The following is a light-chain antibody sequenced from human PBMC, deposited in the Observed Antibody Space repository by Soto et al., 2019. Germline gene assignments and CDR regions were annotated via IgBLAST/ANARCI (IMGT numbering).Light chain of an antibody. J-gene: IGKJ5*01. Sequence: EIVLTQSPGTLSLSPGERVTLSCRASQTVDYNYLAWYRHKPGQGTKLLIYGASTRPTGIPDRFSGSGSGTDFTLTITRLEPEDFAVYYCQQYAGSFTFGQGTRLEIK. V-gene: IGKV3-20*01. CDR2: GAS. CDR3: QQYAGSFT. CDR1: QTVDYNY.